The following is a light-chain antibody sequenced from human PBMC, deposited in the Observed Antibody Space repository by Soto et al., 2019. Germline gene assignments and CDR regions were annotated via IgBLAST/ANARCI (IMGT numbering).Light chain of an antibody. CDR3: QQRSNWPWT. CDR1: KSVGGD. V-gene: IGKV3-11*01. J-gene: IGKJ1*01. Sequence: DIVLTQSPGTLSVTPGQGAPLSCRASKSVGGDLVWYQQHPGQAPRLLIYDASNRATGIPPRFSGSGSGTDFTLTISSLEPEDFAVYYCQQRSNWPWTFGQGTKVEVK. CDR2: DAS.